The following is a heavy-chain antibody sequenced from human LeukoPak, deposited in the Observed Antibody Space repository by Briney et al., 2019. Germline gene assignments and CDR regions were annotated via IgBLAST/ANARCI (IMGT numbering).Heavy chain of an antibody. CDR2: IISSSSTI. CDR1: GFTFSSHS. D-gene: IGHD3-10*01. V-gene: IGHV3-48*01. J-gene: IGHJ6*04. CDR3: ARAVGHGSGSPRMDV. Sequence: GGSLRLSCAASGFTFSSHSMNWVRQAPGKGLEWVSYIISSSSTIYYADSVKGRFTISRDNAKNSLYLQMNGLRADDTAVYYCARAVGHGSGSPRMDVWGNGTTVTVSS.